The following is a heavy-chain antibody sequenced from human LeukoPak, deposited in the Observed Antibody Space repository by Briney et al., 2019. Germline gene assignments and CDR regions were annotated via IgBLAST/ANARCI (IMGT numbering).Heavy chain of an antibody. CDR1: GGTFSSYA. CDR3: GRGGDTAMVTISYYFDY. V-gene: IGHV1-69*05. CDR2: IIPIFGTA. Sequence: SVKVSCKASGGTFSSYAISWVRQAPGQGLEWMGGIIPIFGTANYAQKFQGRVTITTDESTSTAYMELSSLRSEDTAVYYCGRGGDTAMVTISYYFDYWGQGTLVTVSS. J-gene: IGHJ4*02. D-gene: IGHD5-18*01.